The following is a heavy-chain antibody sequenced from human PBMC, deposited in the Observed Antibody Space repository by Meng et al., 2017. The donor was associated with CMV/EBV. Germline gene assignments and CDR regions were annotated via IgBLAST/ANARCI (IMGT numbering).Heavy chain of an antibody. D-gene: IGHD2-2*02. CDR1: GGSFSGYY. J-gene: IGHJ4*02. CDR2: INHSGST. Sequence: GSLRPSCAVYGGSFSGYYWSWIRQPPGKGLEWTGEINHSGSTNYNPSLKSRVTISVDTPKNQFSLKLSSVTAADTAVYYCARGRLRYCSSTSCHTNYWGQGTLVTVSS. CDR3: ARGRLRYCSSTSCHTNY. V-gene: IGHV4-34*01.